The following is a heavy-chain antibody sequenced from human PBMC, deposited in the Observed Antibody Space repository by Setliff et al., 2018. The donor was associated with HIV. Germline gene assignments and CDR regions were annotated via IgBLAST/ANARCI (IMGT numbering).Heavy chain of an antibody. Sequence: SETLSLTCTVSGGSISSSSYYWGWIRRTPVKGLEWIGSIYYSGSTYYNPSLKSRVTISVDTSKNQFSLNLSSVTVADTAVYYCARHITDFWSNYQTPFDYWGQGTLVTVSS. D-gene: IGHD3-3*01. CDR1: GGSISSSSYY. CDR2: IYYSGST. J-gene: IGHJ4*02. V-gene: IGHV4-39*01. CDR3: ARHITDFWSNYQTPFDY.